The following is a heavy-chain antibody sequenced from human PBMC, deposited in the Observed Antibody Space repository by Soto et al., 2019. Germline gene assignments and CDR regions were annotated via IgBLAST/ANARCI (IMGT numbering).Heavy chain of an antibody. V-gene: IGHV3-48*01. D-gene: IGHD3-10*01. CDR1: GFTFSSYS. CDR3: ARAIAGSGSYLHFAY. CDR2: ISSSSSTI. J-gene: IGHJ4*02. Sequence: EVQLVESGGGLVQPGGSLRLSCAASGFTFSSYSINWVRQAPGQGLEWVSYISSSSSTIYYADSVKGRFTISRDNAKNSMYLQMNSLRAEDTAVYYCARAIAGSGSYLHFAYWGQGPLVTVSS.